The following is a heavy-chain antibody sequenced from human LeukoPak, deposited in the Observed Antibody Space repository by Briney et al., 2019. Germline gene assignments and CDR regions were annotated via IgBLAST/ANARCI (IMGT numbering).Heavy chain of an antibody. CDR3: SRGGAAAGYSYDY. Sequence: PGGSLRLSCATSGFSFSNYDVHWVRQATGKGLEWVSAIGTTGDTYYPGSVKGRFTISRDNAKNSLYLQMNTLRAGDTAVYYCSRGGAAAGYSYDYWGQGTLVTVSS. CDR1: GFSFSNYD. D-gene: IGHD6-13*01. CDR2: IGTTGDT. J-gene: IGHJ4*02. V-gene: IGHV3-13*01.